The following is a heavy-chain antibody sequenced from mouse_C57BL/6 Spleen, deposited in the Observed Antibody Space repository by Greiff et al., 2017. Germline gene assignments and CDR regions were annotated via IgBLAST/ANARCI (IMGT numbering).Heavy chain of an antibody. Sequence: VKLQESGPELVKPGASVTISCTASGYAFSSSWMNWVKQRPGKGLEWIGRIYPGDGDTNYNGKFKGKATLTADKSSSTADMQLSSLTSEDSAVYYCARGDYDYDLGWFAYWGQGTLVTVSA. V-gene: IGHV1-82*01. CDR1: GYAFSSSW. J-gene: IGHJ3*01. CDR2: IYPGDGDT. CDR3: ARGDYDYDLGWFAY. D-gene: IGHD2-4*01.